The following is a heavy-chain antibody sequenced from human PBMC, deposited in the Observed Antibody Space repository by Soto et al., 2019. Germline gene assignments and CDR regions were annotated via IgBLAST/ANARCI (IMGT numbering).Heavy chain of an antibody. V-gene: IGHV4-34*01. J-gene: IGHJ5*02. D-gene: IGHD5-18*01. CDR2: INHSGST. Sequence: SETLSLTCAVYGGSFSGYYWSWIRQPPGKGMEWIGEINHSGSTNYNPSLKSRVTISVDTSKNQFSLKLSSVTAADTAVYYFARGDDRDTDNWFYPWGQGTLVTVSS. CDR1: GGSFSGYY. CDR3: ARGDDRDTDNWFYP.